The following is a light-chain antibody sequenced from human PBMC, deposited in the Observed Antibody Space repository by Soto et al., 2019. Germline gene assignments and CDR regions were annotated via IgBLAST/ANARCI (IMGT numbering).Light chain of an antibody. Sequence: QAVVTQEPSLTVSPGGTVTLTCGSSTGAVTSGHYPYWFQQKPGQAPRTLIYDTSNKHSXTXARXXGSXLGGXXALTLXXXXXXXXAEYYCLLSYSGARVFGGGTKLTVL. CDR2: DTS. J-gene: IGLJ2*01. CDR3: LLSYSGARV. V-gene: IGLV7-46*01. CDR1: TGAVTSGHY.